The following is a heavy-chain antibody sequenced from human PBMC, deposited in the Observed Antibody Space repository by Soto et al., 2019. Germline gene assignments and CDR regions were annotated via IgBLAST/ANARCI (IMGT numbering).Heavy chain of an antibody. CDR3: ARLVETRVLRGNRMAV. CDR1: GYSFTSYW. CDR2: IYPGDSDT. J-gene: IGHJ6*01. Sequence: GESLKISCKGSGYSFTSYWIGCVRQMPGKGLEWMVIIYPGDSDTRYSPSFQGQVTISADKSISTAYLQWSSLKASDTAMYYCARLVETRVLRGNRMAVWAQGTTVTVSS. V-gene: IGHV5-51*01. D-gene: IGHD3-3*01.